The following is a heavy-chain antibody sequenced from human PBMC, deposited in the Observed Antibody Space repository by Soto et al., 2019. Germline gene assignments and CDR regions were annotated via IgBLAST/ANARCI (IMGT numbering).Heavy chain of an antibody. CDR1: GFTFSSYG. J-gene: IGHJ4*02. CDR3: AKDQVAGIGLDY. V-gene: IGHV3-30*18. CDR2: ISYDGSNK. D-gene: IGHD6-19*01. Sequence: GGSLRLSCSASGFTFSSYGMHWVRQAPGKGLEWVAVISYDGSNKYYADSVKGRFTISRDNSKNTLYLQMNSLRAEDTAVYYCAKDQVAGIGLDYWGQGTLVTVSS.